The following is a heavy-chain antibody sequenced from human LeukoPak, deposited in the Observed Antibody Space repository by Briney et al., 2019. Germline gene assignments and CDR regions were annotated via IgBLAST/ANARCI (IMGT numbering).Heavy chain of an antibody. J-gene: IGHJ5*02. D-gene: IGHD4-17*01. CDR3: ARVNNYGADP. Sequence: GGSLRLSCAASGFTFSSLSMNWVRQAPGKGLEWVSYISFGSSSIHYADSVKGRFTISRDNAKNSLYLQMNSLRDEDTAVYYCARVNNYGADPWGQGTLVTVSS. V-gene: IGHV3-48*02. CDR2: ISFGSSSI. CDR1: GFTFSSLS.